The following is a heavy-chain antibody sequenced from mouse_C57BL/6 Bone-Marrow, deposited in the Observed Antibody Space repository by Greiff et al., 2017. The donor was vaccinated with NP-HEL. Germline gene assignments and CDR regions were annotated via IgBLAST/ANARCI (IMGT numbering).Heavy chain of an antibody. V-gene: IGHV1-47*01. Sequence: VQGVESGAELVKPGASVKMSCKASGYTFTTYPIEWMKQSHGKCLAWIGNFHPYNDDTKYNEKFKGKATLTVEKSSSTVYLDLSRLTSDDSAVYYCARRSNFDYAMDYWGQGTSVTVSS. CDR1: GYTFTTYP. J-gene: IGHJ4*01. D-gene: IGHD1-1*01. CDR2: FHPYNDDT. CDR3: ARRSNFDYAMDY.